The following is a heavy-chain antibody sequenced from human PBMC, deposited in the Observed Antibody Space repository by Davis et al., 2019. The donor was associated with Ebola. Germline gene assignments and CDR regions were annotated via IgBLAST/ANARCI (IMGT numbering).Heavy chain of an antibody. CDR1: GYTFTSYY. V-gene: IGHV1-46*01. J-gene: IGHJ4*02. Sequence: AASVKVSCKASGYTFTSYYMHWVRQPPGQGLEWMGIINPSGGSTSYAQKFQGRVTMTRDTSTSTVYMELSSLRSEDTAVYYCARDPSNYYDSSGYWVYWGQGTLVTVSS. CDR2: INPSGGST. CDR3: ARDPSNYYDSSGYWVY. D-gene: IGHD3-22*01.